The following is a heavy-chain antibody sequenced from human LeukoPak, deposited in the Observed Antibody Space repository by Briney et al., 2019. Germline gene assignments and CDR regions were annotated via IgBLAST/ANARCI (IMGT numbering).Heavy chain of an antibody. CDR1: GGSISSGGYY. J-gene: IGHJ4*02. D-gene: IGHD6-13*01. CDR2: IYYSGNT. CDR3: ARDGPYSSSWYFAY. Sequence: PSETLSLTCTVSGGSISSGGYYWSWIRLHPGKGLEWIGYIYYSGNTYYNPSLKSRVTISVDTSKNQFSLKLSSVTAADTAVYYCARDGPYSSSWYFAYWGQGILVTVSS. V-gene: IGHV4-31*03.